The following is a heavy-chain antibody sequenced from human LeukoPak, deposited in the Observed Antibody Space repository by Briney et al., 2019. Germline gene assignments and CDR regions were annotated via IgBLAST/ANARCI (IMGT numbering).Heavy chain of an antibody. Sequence: SETLSLTCAVYGGSFSGYYWSWIRQPPGKGLEWIGEINHSGSTNYNPSLKSRVTISVDTSKNQFSLKLSSVTAADTAVYYCARGRAYNYDSSGVDYWGQGTLVTVSS. CDR3: ARGRAYNYDSSGVDY. J-gene: IGHJ4*02. D-gene: IGHD3-22*01. CDR2: INHSGST. CDR1: GGSFSGYY. V-gene: IGHV4-34*01.